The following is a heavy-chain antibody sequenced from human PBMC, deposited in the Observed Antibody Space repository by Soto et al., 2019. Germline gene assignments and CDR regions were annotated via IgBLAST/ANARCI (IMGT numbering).Heavy chain of an antibody. Sequence: QVQLQESGPGLVKPSETLSLTCAVSGGSISISNWWSWVRQTPGKGLEWIGQIHHSGSTNYSPSLKSLVTISVDKSKNWFSLKMNSVTAADTAVYYCAMGGYYFYIDVWGKGTTVTVSS. J-gene: IGHJ6*03. CDR1: GGSISISNW. CDR3: AMGGYYFYIDV. CDR2: IHHSGST. V-gene: IGHV4-4*02. D-gene: IGHD1-26*01.